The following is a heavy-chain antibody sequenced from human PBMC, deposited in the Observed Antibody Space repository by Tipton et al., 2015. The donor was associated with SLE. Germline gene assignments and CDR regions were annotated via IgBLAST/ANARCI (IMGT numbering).Heavy chain of an antibody. CDR3: ARDAGADDYWSGYPMDV. J-gene: IGHJ6*03. V-gene: IGHV4-4*08. D-gene: IGHD3-3*01. CDR1: GGSISSHY. CDR2: TYSSGST. Sequence: TLSLTCTVSGGSISSHYWTWIRQPPGKGLEWIGYTYSSGSTNYNPSLKSRVIISIDTSKNQFSLRLSSVTAADTAVYYCARDAGADDYWSGYPMDVWGEGTTVTVSS.